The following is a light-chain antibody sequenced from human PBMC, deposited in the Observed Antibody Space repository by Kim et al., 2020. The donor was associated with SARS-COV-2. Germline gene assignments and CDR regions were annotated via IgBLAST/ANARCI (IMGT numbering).Light chain of an antibody. Sequence: DIQMTQSPSTLSASVGDRVTITCRASQTISSGLAWYQQKPGKVPKVLIYEASTLQSGVPPRFSGSGSGTEFTLTISSLQPDDFATYYCQLYNTFWTFGQGTKVDIK. CDR1: QTISSG. CDR2: EAS. CDR3: QLYNTFWT. J-gene: IGKJ1*01. V-gene: IGKV1-5*01.